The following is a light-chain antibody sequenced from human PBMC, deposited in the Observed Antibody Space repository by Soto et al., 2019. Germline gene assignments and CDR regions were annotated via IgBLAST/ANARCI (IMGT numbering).Light chain of an antibody. CDR3: QQSYSTPWT. Sequence: DIQMTQSPSSLSASVGDRVTMTCRASQSISSYLSWYQQKPGKAPKPLIYAASSLQSGVPSRFSGSGSGTDFTLTISSLQPEDFATYYCQQSYSTPWTFGQGTKVELK. J-gene: IGKJ1*01. V-gene: IGKV1-39*01. CDR2: AAS. CDR1: QSISSY.